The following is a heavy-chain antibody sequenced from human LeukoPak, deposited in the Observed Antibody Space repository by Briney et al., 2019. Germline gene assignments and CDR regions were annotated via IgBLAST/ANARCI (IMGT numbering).Heavy chain of an antibody. D-gene: IGHD3-22*01. V-gene: IGHV3-23*01. CDR2: IGASGAET. J-gene: IGHJ3*01. Sequence: GGSLRLSCEASGFIFSTYAMAWVRQAPGKGLDWVSVIGASGAETYYSDSAKGRFTVSRDNSKDTLFLHMSSLRAEDTAVYFCATRPRDSSGYYLGAFDAWGQGTTVTVSS. CDR3: ATRPRDSSGYYLGAFDA. CDR1: GFIFSTYA.